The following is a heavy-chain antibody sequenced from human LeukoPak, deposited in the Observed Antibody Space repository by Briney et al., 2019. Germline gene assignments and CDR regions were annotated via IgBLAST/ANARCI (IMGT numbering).Heavy chain of an antibody. Sequence: SQTQSLTCTVSGGSISSGGYYWSWIRQPPGKGLEWIGYIYHSGSTYYNPSLKSRVTISVDRSKNQFSLKLSSVTAADTAVYYCARGGPSSSWSYDAFDIWGQGTMVTVSS. D-gene: IGHD6-13*01. CDR1: GGSISSGGYY. J-gene: IGHJ3*02. V-gene: IGHV4-30-2*01. CDR2: IYHSGST. CDR3: ARGGPSSSWSYDAFDI.